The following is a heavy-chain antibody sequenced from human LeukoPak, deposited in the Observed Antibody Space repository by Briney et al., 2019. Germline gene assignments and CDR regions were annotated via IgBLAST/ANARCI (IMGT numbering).Heavy chain of an antibody. J-gene: IGHJ4*02. D-gene: IGHD3-10*01. Sequence: GGSLRLSCEASGFTFDEYGMNWVRQGPGKGLEWVSGINWNGASTIYADTVQGRFTISRDNAKNSLFLQMNSLKPEDTAVYYCAKDKGAMNSALDYWGRGTLLTVSS. CDR2: INWNGAST. CDR3: AKDKGAMNSALDY. CDR1: GFTFDEYG. V-gene: IGHV3-20*04.